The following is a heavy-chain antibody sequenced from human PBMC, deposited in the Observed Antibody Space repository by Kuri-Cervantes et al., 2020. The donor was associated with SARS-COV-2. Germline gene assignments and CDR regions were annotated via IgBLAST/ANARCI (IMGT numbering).Heavy chain of an antibody. V-gene: IGHV4-59*12. Sequence: SETLSLTCTVSGGSISSYYWSWIRQPPGKGLEWIGYIYYSGSTNYNPSLKSRVTISVDTSKNQFSLKLSSVTAADTAVYYCARADSSSWPYWDYYYYGMDVWGQGTTVTVSS. J-gene: IGHJ6*02. CDR3: ARADSSSWPYWDYYYYGMDV. D-gene: IGHD6-13*01. CDR2: IYYSGST. CDR1: GGSISSYY.